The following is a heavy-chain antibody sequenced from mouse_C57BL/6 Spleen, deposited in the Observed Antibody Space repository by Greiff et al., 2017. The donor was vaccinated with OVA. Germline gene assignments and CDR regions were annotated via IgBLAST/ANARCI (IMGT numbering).Heavy chain of an antibody. CDR1: GFTFSDYG. V-gene: IGHV5-17*01. Sequence: EVQVVESGGGLVKPGGSLKLSCAASGFTFSDYGMHWVRQAPEKGLEWVAYISSGSSTIYSADTVKGRFTISRDNSKNTLFLQMTSLRSEDTAMYYCAAIGNWYFDVWGTGTTVTVSS. CDR2: ISSGSSTI. D-gene: IGHD4-1*02. J-gene: IGHJ1*03. CDR3: AAIGNWYFDV.